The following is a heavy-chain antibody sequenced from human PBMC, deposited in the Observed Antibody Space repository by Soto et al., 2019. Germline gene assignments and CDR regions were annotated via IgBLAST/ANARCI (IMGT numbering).Heavy chain of an antibody. CDR1: GFTVSNNY. V-gene: IGHV3-66*01. Sequence: LRLSCAASGFTVSNNYMSWVRQAPGKGLEWVSVIYSGGSTYYADSVKGRITISRDNSKNTLFLQMNSLRAEDTAVYYCARGIAKYYFDYWGQGTLVTVSS. J-gene: IGHJ4*02. CDR3: ARGIAKYYFDY. D-gene: IGHD6-13*01. CDR2: IYSGGST.